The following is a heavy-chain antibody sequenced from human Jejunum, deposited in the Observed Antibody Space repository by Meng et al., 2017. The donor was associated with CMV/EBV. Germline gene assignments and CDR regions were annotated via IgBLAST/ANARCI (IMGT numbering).Heavy chain of an antibody. V-gene: IGHV4-39*07. D-gene: IGHD6-13*01. Sequence: SIRSTTYYWGWIRQPPGKGLEWIGSLYSDGSTFYNPSLKSRVTISGDTSRNQFSLKLRSVTAADTAVYYCAGGKHSNTWYLPYDSWGQGTLVTVSS. CDR1: SIRSTTYY. CDR2: LYSDGST. J-gene: IGHJ4*02. CDR3: AGGKHSNTWYLPYDS.